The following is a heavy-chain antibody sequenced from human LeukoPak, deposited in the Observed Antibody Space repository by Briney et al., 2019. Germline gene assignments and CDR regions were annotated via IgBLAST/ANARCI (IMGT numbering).Heavy chain of an antibody. V-gene: IGHV3-9*01. CDR2: ISWNSGSI. CDR3: AKDSSGYYSPYYYYYGMDV. CDR1: GFTFDDYA. D-gene: IGHD3-22*01. Sequence: HPGGSLRLSCAASGFTFDDYAMPWVRQAPGKGLEWVSGISWNSGSIGYADSVKGRFTISRDNAKNSLYLQMNSLRAEDTALYYCAKDSSGYYSPYYYYYGMDVWGQGTTVTVSS. J-gene: IGHJ6*02.